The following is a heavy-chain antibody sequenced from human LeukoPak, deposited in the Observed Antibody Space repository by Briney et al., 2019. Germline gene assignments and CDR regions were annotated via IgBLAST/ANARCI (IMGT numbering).Heavy chain of an antibody. CDR2: ISGSGGST. CDR1: GFTFSSYA. V-gene: IGHV3-23*01. J-gene: IGHJ4*02. Sequence: QPGGSLRLSCAASGFTFSSYAMSWVRQAPGKGREWVSAISGSGGSTYYADSVKGRFTISRDNSKNTLYLQMNSLRAEDTAVYYCAIAPKYSSKAFEYWGQGTLVTVSS. CDR3: AIAPKYSSKAFEY. D-gene: IGHD6-13*01.